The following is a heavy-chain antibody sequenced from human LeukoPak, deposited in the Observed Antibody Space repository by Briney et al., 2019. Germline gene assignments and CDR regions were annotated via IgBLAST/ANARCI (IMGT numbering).Heavy chain of an antibody. V-gene: IGHV3-7*05. J-gene: IGHJ4*02. Sequence: GGSLRLSCAASGFSFSSHWMNWVRQAPGEGLEWVANINADGRGKYYVDSVKGRFTISRDSAKSSMYLQMDSLRAEDTAVYYCARGIHNSCDYWGQGALVTVSS. CDR3: ARGIHNSCDY. D-gene: IGHD6-6*01. CDR1: GFSFSSHW. CDR2: INADGRGK.